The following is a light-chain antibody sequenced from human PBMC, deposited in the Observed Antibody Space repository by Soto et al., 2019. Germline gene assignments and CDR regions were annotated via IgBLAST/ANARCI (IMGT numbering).Light chain of an antibody. V-gene: IGKV1-39*01. CDR3: QQSYSTGYT. Sequence: DIQMTQSPSTLSASVGDRVTITCRASQSISSWLAWYQQKPGKAPKLLIYAASSLHSGVPSRFSGSGSGTDFTLTISGLQREDFATYYCQQSYSTGYTFGQGTKVDI. J-gene: IGKJ2*01. CDR1: QSISSW. CDR2: AAS.